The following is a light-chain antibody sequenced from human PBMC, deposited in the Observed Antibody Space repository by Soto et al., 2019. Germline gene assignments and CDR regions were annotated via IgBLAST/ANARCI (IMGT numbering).Light chain of an antibody. CDR1: QSISNY. CDR3: QQSYVSPRT. CDR2: GAF. V-gene: IGKV1-39*01. J-gene: IGKJ5*01. Sequence: DIQMTQSPSSLSASVGDTVTITCRASQSISNYLNWYQQKPGKAPNLLIYGAFTLQSGVPSRFSGSGSGTHFTLTISSLQREDFATYFCQQSYVSPRTFGQGTRLEIK.